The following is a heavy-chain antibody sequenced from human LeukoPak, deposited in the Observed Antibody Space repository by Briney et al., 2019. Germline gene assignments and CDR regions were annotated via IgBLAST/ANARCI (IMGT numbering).Heavy chain of an antibody. CDR2: ISYDGSNK. CDR3: ARDYDYVWGSSGDTFDI. J-gene: IGHJ3*02. CDR1: GFTFSSYA. V-gene: IGHV3-30*04. Sequence: GGSLRLSCAASGFTFSSYAMHWVRQAPGKGLEWVAVISYDGSNKYYADSVKGRFTISRDNSKNTLYLQMNSLRAEDTAVYYCARDYDYVWGSSGDTFDIWAKGQWSPSLQ. D-gene: IGHD3-16*01.